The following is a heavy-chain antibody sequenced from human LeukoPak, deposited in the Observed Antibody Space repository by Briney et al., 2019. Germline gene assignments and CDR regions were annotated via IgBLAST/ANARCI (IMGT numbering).Heavy chain of an antibody. V-gene: IGHV3-33*01. CDR3: AREAVDTAMVTGIDY. J-gene: IGHJ4*02. D-gene: IGHD5-18*01. CDR1: GFTFSSYG. CDR2: IWYDGSNK. Sequence: GRSLRLSCAASGFTFSSYGMHWVRQAPGKGPEWVAVIWYDGSNKYYADSVKGRFTISRDNSKNTLYLQMNSLRAEDTAVYYCAREAVDTAMVTGIDYWGQGTLVTVSS.